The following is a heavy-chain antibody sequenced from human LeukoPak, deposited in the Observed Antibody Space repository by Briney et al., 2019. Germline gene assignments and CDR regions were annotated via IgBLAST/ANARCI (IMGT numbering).Heavy chain of an antibody. CDR2: IYYSGST. J-gene: IGHJ4*02. V-gene: IGHV4-39*01. Sequence: SETLSLTCTVSGGSISSSIYYWGWIRQPPGKGLEWIGSIYYSGSTFYKPSLKSRVTISVDTSKNQFSLKLSSVTAADTAVYYCARHSIRSSSWYYFDCWGQGTLVTVSS. D-gene: IGHD6-13*01. CDR3: ARHSIRSSSWYYFDC. CDR1: GGSISSSIYY.